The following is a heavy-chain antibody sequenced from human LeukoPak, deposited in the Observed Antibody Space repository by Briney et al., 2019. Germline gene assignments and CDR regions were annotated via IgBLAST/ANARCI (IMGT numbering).Heavy chain of an antibody. CDR2: INPNSGGT. V-gene: IGHV1-2*06. D-gene: IGHD5-24*01. CDR3: ARVQGGDGYNYPA. J-gene: IGHJ5*02. CDR1: GYTFTNYY. Sequence: ASVKVSCKASGYTFTNYYMHWVRQAPGQGLEWMGRINPNSGGTNYAQKFQGRVTMTRDTSISTAYMELSRLRSDDTAVYYCARVQGGDGYNYPAWGQGTLVTVSS.